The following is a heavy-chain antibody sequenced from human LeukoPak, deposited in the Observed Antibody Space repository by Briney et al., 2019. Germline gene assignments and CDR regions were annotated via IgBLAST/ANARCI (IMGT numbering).Heavy chain of an antibody. CDR3: ARGYTCGY. J-gene: IGHJ4*02. CDR1: GLTFSDYS. D-gene: IGHD5-18*01. CDR2: IKEDGSEI. V-gene: IGHV3-7*04. Sequence: GGSLRLSCAASGLTFSDYSMTWVRQAPGKGLEWVANIKEDGSEINYADSVRGRFTISRDNAKNSLYLQMNSLRAEDTAVYYCARGYTCGYWGQGTLVIVSS.